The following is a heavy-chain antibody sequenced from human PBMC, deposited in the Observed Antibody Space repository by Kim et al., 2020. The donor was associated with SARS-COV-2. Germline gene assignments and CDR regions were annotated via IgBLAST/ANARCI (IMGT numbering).Heavy chain of an antibody. D-gene: IGHD3-3*01. CDR2: IVPKFGTS. Sequence: SVKVSCKTSGDIFTTSTISWIRQVPGQGLEWMGGIVPKFGTSNSAQVFQDRLSITADDSTTTVFMELSSLGPEDTAMFYSTRERVEGAFDIWGQGTKVIVSS. CDR1: GDIFTTST. V-gene: IGHV1-69*13. J-gene: IGHJ3*02. CDR3: TRERVEGAFDI.